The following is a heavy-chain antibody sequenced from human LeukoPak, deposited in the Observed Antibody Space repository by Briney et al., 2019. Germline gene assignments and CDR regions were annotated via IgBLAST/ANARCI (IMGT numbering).Heavy chain of an antibody. CDR2: ISTGNGNT. Sequence: GASVKGSCKASGYTFTTYPIYWVRQAPGQGLEWMGWISTGNGNTKYSQKFYGRVTITRDTSASTAYMELSSLRSEDTTVYYCARDLAGRFDFWGQGTLVTVSS. V-gene: IGHV1-3*04. CDR3: ARDLAGRFDF. CDR1: GYTFTTYP. D-gene: IGHD1-26*01. J-gene: IGHJ4*02.